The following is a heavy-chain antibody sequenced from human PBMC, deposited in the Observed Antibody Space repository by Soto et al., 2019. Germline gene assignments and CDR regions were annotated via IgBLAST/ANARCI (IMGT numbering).Heavy chain of an antibody. D-gene: IGHD4-17*01. CDR2: IYYSGST. CDR1: GGSISSYY. CDR3: ARGRTTTVTTLAYFDY. Sequence: PSETLSLTCTVSGGSISSYYWSWYRQPPGKGLEWIGYIYYSGSTNYNPSLKSRVTISVDTSKNQFSLKLSSVTAADTAVYYCARGRTTTVTTLAYFDYWGQGTLVTVSS. J-gene: IGHJ4*02. V-gene: IGHV4-59*01.